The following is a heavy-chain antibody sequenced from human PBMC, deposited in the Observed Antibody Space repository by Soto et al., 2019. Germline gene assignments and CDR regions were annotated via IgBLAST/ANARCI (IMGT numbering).Heavy chain of an antibody. CDR1: GYTFTSYY. J-gene: IGHJ3*02. CDR2: INPSGGST. D-gene: IGHD2-2*01. V-gene: IGHV1-46*03. Sequence: ASVKVSCKASGYTFTSYYMHWVRQAPGQGLEWMGIINPSGGSTSYAQKFQGRVTMTRDTSTSTVYMELSSLRSEDTAVYYCARVYCSSTSCYYGDAFDIWGQGTMVTVSS. CDR3: ARVYCSSTSCYYGDAFDI.